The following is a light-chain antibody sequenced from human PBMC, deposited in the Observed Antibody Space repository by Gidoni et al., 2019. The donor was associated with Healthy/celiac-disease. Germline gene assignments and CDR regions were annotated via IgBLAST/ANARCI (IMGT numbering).Light chain of an antibody. CDR2: GAS. Sequence: EIVLPQSPGTLSLSPGERATLSCRASQSVSSSYLAWYQQKPGQAPRLLIYGASSRATGIPDRFSGSGSGTDFTLTISRLEPEDFAVYYCQQYGSSFTFXPXTKVDIK. J-gene: IGKJ3*01. CDR3: QQYGSSFT. CDR1: QSVSSSY. V-gene: IGKV3-20*01.